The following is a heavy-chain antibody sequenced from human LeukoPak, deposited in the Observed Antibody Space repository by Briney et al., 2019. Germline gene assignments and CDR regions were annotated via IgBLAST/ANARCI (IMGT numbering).Heavy chain of an antibody. D-gene: IGHD3-22*01. V-gene: IGHV3-23*01. J-gene: IGHJ4*02. CDR2: ISGSGGST. CDR3: AKDGGSYYYDSSGYYADY. Sequence: GGSLRLSCAASEFTFSSYAMSWVRQAPGKGLEWVSAISGSGGSTYYADSVKGRFTISRDNSKNTLYLQMNSLRAEDTAVYYCAKDGGSYYYDSSGYYADYRGQGTLVTVSS. CDR1: EFTFSSYA.